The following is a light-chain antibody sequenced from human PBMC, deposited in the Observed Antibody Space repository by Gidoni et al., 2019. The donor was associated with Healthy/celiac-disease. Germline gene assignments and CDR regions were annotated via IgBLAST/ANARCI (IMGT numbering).Light chain of an antibody. CDR1: QSISSY. CDR3: QQSYSTPYS. CDR2: AAS. J-gene: IGKJ2*03. Sequence: DIQITHSPSSLSASVGDRVTITCRESQSISSYLNWYQQKPGKAPKLLIYAASSLQSGVPSRFSGSGSGTDLTITISSLQPEDFTTYYCQQSYSTPYSFGQGTKLEIK. V-gene: IGKV1-39*01.